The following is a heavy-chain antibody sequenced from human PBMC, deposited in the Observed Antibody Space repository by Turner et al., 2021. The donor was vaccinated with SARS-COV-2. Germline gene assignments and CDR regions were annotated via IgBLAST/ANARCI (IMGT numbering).Heavy chain of an antibody. Sequence: VQLLESGGGLVQPGGSLRLSCAASGFTFSSYGMHWVRQAPGKGLEWVAVISYDGSNKYYADSVKGRFTISRNNSQNTLNLQMNSLRAEDTAVYYCAKDGAPFLLYFGEPTFYFDYWGQGTLLTVSS. CDR3: AKDGAPFLLYFGEPTFYFDY. CDR1: GFTFSSYG. V-gene: IGHV3-30*18. J-gene: IGHJ4*02. D-gene: IGHD3-10*01. CDR2: ISYDGSNK.